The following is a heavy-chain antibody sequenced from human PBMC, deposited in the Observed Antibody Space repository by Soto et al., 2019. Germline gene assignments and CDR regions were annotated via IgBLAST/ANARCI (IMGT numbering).Heavy chain of an antibody. CDR2: IIPIFGTA. D-gene: IGHD3-22*01. CDR1: GGTFSSYA. CDR3: ARGGPEGYYDSSDPFDY. J-gene: IGHJ4*02. V-gene: IGHV1-69*13. Sequence: ASVKVSCKASGGTFSSYAISWVRQAPGQGLEWMGGIIPIFGTANYAQKFQGRVTITADESTSTAYMELSSLRSEDTAVYYCARGGPEGYYDSSDPFDYWGQGTLVTVSS.